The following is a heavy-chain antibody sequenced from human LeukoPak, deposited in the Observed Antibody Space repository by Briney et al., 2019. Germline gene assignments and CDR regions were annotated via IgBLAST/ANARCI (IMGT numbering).Heavy chain of an antibody. V-gene: IGHV4-34*01. CDR3: ARGHTAMVFRKYYFDY. CDR1: GGSFSGYY. CDR2: INHSGST. Sequence: SKTLSLTCAVYGGSFSGYYWSWIRQPPGKGLEWIGVINHSGSTNYNPSLKSRVTISVDTSKNQFSLKLSSVTAADTAVYYCARGHTAMVFRKYYFDYWGQGTLVTVSS. J-gene: IGHJ4*02. D-gene: IGHD5-18*01.